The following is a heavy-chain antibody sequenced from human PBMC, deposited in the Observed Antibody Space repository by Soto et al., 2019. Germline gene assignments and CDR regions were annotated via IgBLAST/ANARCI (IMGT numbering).Heavy chain of an antibody. Sequence: SETLSLTCTVSGGSISSYYWSWIRQPPGKGLEWIGYIYYSGITNYNPSLKSRVTISVDTSKNQFSLKLSSVTAADAAVYYCARDLSVNYYYSMDVWGQGTTVTVSS. CDR2: IYYSGIT. J-gene: IGHJ6*02. CDR3: ARDLSVNYYYSMDV. V-gene: IGHV4-59*12. D-gene: IGHD3-16*02. CDR1: GGSISSYY.